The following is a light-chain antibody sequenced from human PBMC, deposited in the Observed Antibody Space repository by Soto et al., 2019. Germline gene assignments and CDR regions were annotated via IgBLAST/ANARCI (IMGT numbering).Light chain of an antibody. Sequence: EIVLTQSPGTLSLSPGERATLSCRASQSVSSSYLAWYQQKPGQAPRLLIYGASSRATGIPDRFSGSVYGTDFTLTISRLEPEDFAVYYCQQYGSSPRTFGQGTNVEIK. J-gene: IGKJ1*01. V-gene: IGKV3-20*01. CDR2: GAS. CDR3: QQYGSSPRT. CDR1: QSVSSSY.